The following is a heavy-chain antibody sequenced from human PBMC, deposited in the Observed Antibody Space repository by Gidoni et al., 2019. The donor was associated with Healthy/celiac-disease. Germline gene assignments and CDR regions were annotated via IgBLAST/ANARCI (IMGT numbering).Heavy chain of an antibody. J-gene: IGHJ5*02. CDR1: EGTFSSSA. D-gene: IGHD2-21*01. Sequence: QVQLRQSGAEVKKTGSSVTGSCKASEGTFSSSAIRWVRQAPGQGLEWLGRFIPILGIANYAQKFQGRVTIPADNSTTTAYMALSSLLSEDTAVYYCARVRLLGVCGDCFDPWGQGTLVTVSS. CDR3: ARVRLLGVCGDCFDP. CDR2: FIPILGIA. V-gene: IGHV1-69*04.